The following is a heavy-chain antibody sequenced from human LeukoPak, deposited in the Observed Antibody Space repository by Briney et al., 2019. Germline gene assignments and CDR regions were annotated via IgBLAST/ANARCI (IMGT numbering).Heavy chain of an antibody. D-gene: IGHD3-3*01. Sequence: SETLSLTCAVYVGSLSASYWSWIRQPPGKGLEWMGEINHSGSANYNPSLKSRVRLSIAKSTYQYHLNVNPVTAAATAVYYCARARRDSGYYKVDYWGQGTLVTVSS. CDR1: VGSLSASY. CDR3: ARARRDSGYYKVDY. V-gene: IGHV4-34*01. CDR2: INHSGSA. J-gene: IGHJ4*02.